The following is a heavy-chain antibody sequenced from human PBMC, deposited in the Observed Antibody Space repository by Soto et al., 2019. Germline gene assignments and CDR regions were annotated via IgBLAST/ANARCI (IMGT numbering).Heavy chain of an antibody. CDR3: ARAWPSVDSYGSGVMDV. Sequence: QVQLQESGPGLVEPSGTLSVTCAVSGGSISSSNWWNWVRQPPGKGLEWIGEIYHSGSTNYNPSLRSRVTISLDKSKNQFSLRVKSVTAADTAEYYCARAWPSVDSYGSGVMDVWGQGTTVTVSS. J-gene: IGHJ6*02. CDR2: IYHSGST. V-gene: IGHV4-4*02. D-gene: IGHD5-18*01. CDR1: GGSISSSNW.